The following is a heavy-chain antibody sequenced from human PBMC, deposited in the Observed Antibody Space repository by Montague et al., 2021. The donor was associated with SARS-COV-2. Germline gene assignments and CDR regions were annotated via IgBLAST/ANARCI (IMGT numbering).Heavy chain of an antibody. D-gene: IGHD3-22*01. CDR2: ISNSGDTK. Sequence: SLRLSCAASRFIFSSYEMNWVRQAPGKGLEWVSYISNSGDTKYYADSVKSRFTISRDNAKNSLYLQMSSLRAEDTAVYYCARAGEDYYYDSSGFLYWGQGILVTVSS. V-gene: IGHV3-48*03. CDR1: RFIFSSYE. J-gene: IGHJ4*02. CDR3: ARAGEDYYYDSSGFLY.